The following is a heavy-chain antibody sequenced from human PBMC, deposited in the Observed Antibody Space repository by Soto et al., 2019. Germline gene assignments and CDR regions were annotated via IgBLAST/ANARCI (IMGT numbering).Heavy chain of an antibody. CDR2: ISGSGGST. CDR3: AKDQVEYSSSPD. D-gene: IGHD6-6*01. V-gene: IGHV3-23*01. J-gene: IGHJ4*02. CDR1: GFTFSSYA. Sequence: GGSLRRSCAASGFTFSSYAMSWLRQATGKGLEWGSAISGSGGSTYYAASVKGRFTISRDNSKNTLYLQMTSLRAEETAVYYCAKDQVEYSSSPDWGQGTLVTVSS.